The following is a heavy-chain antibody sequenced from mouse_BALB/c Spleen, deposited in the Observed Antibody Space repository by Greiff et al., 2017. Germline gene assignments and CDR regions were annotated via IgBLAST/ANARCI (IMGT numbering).Heavy chain of an antibody. CDR2: ISSGSSTI. CDR3: ARSGDYAFAY. CDR1: GFTFSSFG. V-gene: IGHV5-17*02. D-gene: IGHD2-4*01. J-gene: IGHJ3*01. Sequence: VKLVESGGGLVQPGGSRKLSCAASGFTFSSFGMHWVRQAPEKGLEWVAYISSGSSTIYYADTVKGRFTISRDNPKHTLFLQMTSLRSEDTAMYYCARSGDYAFAYWGQGTLVTVSA.